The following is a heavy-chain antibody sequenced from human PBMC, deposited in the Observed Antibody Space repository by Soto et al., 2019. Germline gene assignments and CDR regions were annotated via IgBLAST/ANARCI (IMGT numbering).Heavy chain of an antibody. Sequence: QITLKESGPTLVKPTQTLTLTCTFSGFSLTSRPMGVGWIRQPPGKALEWLVFIYWDDDKRYSPSLKSRLTIAKDTSGRQVGRTMTNKDPVDTATYYCAHRAAGYSWNGGYFDYWGQGALITVSS. J-gene: IGHJ4*02. CDR1: GFSLTSRPMG. CDR3: AHRAAGYSWNGGYFDY. D-gene: IGHD1-1*01. CDR2: IYWDDDK. V-gene: IGHV2-5*02.